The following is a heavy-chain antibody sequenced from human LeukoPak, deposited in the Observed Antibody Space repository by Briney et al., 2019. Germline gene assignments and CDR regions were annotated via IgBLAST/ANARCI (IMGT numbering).Heavy chain of an antibody. CDR3: AKVTPVTTFSPSDNDY. V-gene: IGHV3-30*18. Sequence: GGSLRLSCAASGFTFSNYGMHWVRQAPGKGLEWVAVTSYDESNKYYADSVKGRFTISRDNSKNKLYLQMHSQRPEDTAVYFCAKVTPVTTFSPSDNDYWGQVTLVTVSS. CDR2: TSYDESNK. D-gene: IGHD4-17*01. CDR1: GFTFSNYG. J-gene: IGHJ4*02.